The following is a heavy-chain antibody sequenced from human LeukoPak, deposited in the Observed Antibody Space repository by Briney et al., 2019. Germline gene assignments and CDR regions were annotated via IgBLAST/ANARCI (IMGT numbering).Heavy chain of an antibody. CDR3: ARDLISSGWYYFDY. CDR1: GGSISSGGYS. Sequence: SETLSLTCAVSGGSISSGGYSWRWIRQPPGKGLEWIGYIYHSGSTYYNPSLKSRVTISVDRSKNQFSLKLSSVTAADTAVYYCARDLISSGWYYFDYWGQGTLVTVSS. CDR2: IYHSGST. V-gene: IGHV4-30-2*01. D-gene: IGHD6-19*01. J-gene: IGHJ4*02.